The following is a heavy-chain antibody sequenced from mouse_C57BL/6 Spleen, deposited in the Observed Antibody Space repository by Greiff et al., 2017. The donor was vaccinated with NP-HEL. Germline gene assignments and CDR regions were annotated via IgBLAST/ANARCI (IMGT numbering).Heavy chain of an antibody. Sequence: EVQRVESGGGLVKPGGSLKLSCAASGFTFSDYGMHWVRQAPEKGLEWVAYISSGSSTIYYADTVKGRFTISRDNAKNTLFLQMTSLRSEDTAMYYCARQDGNYLFAYWGQRTLVTVSA. J-gene: IGHJ3*01. V-gene: IGHV5-17*01. D-gene: IGHD2-1*01. CDR3: ARQDGNYLFAY. CDR2: ISSGSSTI. CDR1: GFTFSDYG.